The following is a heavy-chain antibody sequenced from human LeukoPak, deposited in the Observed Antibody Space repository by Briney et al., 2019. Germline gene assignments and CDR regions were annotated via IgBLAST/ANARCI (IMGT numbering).Heavy chain of an antibody. CDR1: GGSISNENYY. V-gene: IGHV4-61*09. D-gene: IGHD3-9*01. CDR2: IYTSGVT. J-gene: IGHJ2*01. CDR3: ARRPLRYDILTGHHYYFDI. Sequence: SETLSLTCTVSGGSISNENYYWSWVRQPAAKGLEWIGHIYTSGVTNYNPSFTSRVTVSLDMSSYQVSLRLTSVTAADTAVYHCARRPLRYDILTGHHYYFDIWGRGTLVTVSS.